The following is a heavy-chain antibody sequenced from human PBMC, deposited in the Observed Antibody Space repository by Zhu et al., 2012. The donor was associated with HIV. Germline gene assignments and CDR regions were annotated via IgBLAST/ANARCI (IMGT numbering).Heavy chain of an antibody. Sequence: QVQLQESGPGSVKPSKTLSLICSISGYSMRSGYYWGWIRQSPGKDLEWIGSIYHSGTTYYNPSLRSRVTILVDMSEKEFSLKLTSVTAADTAVYYCARGGYYYNSLGXFDLWGQGTTVTVSS. V-gene: IGHV4-38-2*02. CDR3: ARGGYYYNSLGXFDL. D-gene: IGHD3-22*01. CDR2: IYHSGTT. J-gene: IGHJ3*01. CDR1: GYSMRSGYY.